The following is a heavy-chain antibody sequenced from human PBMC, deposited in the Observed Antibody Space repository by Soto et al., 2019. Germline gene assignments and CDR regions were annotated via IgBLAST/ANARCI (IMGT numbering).Heavy chain of an antibody. D-gene: IGHD3-22*01. CDR3: AGGGSVITTNPLIDY. J-gene: IGHJ4*02. Sequence: SETLSLTCTFSGCSISSGGYYWSWIRQHPGKGLEWIGYIYYSGSTYYNPSLKSRVTISVDTSKNQFSLKLSSVTAADTAVYYCAGGGSVITTNPLIDYWGQGTLVTVS. CDR1: GCSISSGGYY. CDR2: IYYSGST. V-gene: IGHV4-31*03.